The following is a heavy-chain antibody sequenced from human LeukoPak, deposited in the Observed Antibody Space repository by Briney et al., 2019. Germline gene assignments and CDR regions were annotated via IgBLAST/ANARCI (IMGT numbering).Heavy chain of an antibody. D-gene: IGHD6-19*01. CDR3: ARERASSSGLDY. CDR2: ISYDGSNK. CDR1: GFTFSSYA. Sequence: GGSLRLSCAASGFTFSSYAMHWVRQAPGKGLEWVAVISYDGSNKDYADSVKGRFTISRDNSKNTLYLQMNSLRAEDTAVYYCARERASSSGLDYWGQGTLVTVSS. V-gene: IGHV3-30-3*01. J-gene: IGHJ4*02.